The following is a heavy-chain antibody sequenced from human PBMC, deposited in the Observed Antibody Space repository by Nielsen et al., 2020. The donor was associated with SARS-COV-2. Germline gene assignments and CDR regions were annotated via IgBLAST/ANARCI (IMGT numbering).Heavy chain of an antibody. Sequence: GESLNISCAASGFTFSDYYMSCIRQAPGGALEWVSYIISRSPYTHHADSVKGRFTISRDNANNSLFLQMNSLRADDTGVYHCARGGGTGFYYEDLRHWGQGSLVIVSS. D-gene: IGHD3-9*01. CDR2: IISRSPYT. V-gene: IGHV3-11*05. CDR3: ARGGGTGFYYEDLRH. J-gene: IGHJ1*01. CDR1: GFTFSDYY.